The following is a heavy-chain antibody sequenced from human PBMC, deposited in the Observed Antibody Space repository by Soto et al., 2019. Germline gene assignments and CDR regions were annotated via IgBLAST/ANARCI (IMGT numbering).Heavy chain of an antibody. CDR3: AKAEMDFWSGLNY. V-gene: IGHV3-23*01. CDR1: GFTFSSYA. J-gene: IGHJ4*02. CDR2: ISGSGEST. D-gene: IGHD3-3*01. Sequence: GGSLRLSCAASGFTFSSYAMSWVRQAPGKGLEWVSAISGSGESTYYADSVKGRFTISRDNSKNTLYLQMNSLRAEDTAVYYSAKAEMDFWSGLNYWGQRTLVTVSS.